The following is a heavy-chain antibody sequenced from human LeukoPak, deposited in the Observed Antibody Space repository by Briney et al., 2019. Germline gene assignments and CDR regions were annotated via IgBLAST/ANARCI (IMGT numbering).Heavy chain of an antibody. J-gene: IGHJ4*02. V-gene: IGHV1-18*04. D-gene: IGHD5-18*01. CDR3: ARRRGYSYGPDFDY. Sequence: GASVKVSCKASGYTFTSYGISWVRQAPGQGLEWMGWISAYNGNTNYAQKLQGRATMTTDTSTSTAYMELRSLRSDDAAVYYCARRRGYSYGPDFDYWGQGTLVTVSS. CDR2: ISAYNGNT. CDR1: GYTFTSYG.